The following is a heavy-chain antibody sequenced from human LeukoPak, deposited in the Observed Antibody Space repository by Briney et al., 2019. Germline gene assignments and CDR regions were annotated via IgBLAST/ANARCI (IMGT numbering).Heavy chain of an antibody. D-gene: IGHD4-11*01. J-gene: IGHJ4*02. CDR1: DDSISNSNSY. CDR2: MFYSGST. CDR3: ARHRGYSNYFDY. V-gene: IGHV4-39*01. Sequence: PSETLSLTCTVSDDSISNSNSYWGWIRQPPGKELEWIGSMFYSGSTYSASTFYNPSLRSRVTMSVDTSKNQFSLELSSVTAADTAVYYCARHRGYSNYFDYWGQGTLVTVSS.